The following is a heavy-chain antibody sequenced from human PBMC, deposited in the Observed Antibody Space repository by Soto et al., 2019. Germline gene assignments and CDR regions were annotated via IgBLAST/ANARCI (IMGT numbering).Heavy chain of an antibody. CDR1: GFTFSSYG. J-gene: IGHJ4*02. Sequence: QVQLVESGGGVVQPGRSLRLSCAASGFTFSSYGMHWVRQAPGKGLEWVAVISYDGSNKYYADSVKGRFTISRDNSKNTLYLQMNSLRAEDTAVYYCAKVGVFEMYYDSHDFDYWGQGTLVTVSS. CDR2: ISYDGSNK. D-gene: IGHD3-22*01. CDR3: AKVGVFEMYYDSHDFDY. V-gene: IGHV3-30*18.